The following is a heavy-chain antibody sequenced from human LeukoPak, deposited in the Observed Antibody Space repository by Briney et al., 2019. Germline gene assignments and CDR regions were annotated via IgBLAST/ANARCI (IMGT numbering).Heavy chain of an antibody. Sequence: PGGSLRLSCAASGFTFSSYSMNWVRQAPGKGLEWLSYISSSSRTIYYADSVKGRFTISRDNANNSLYLQMNSLRAEDTAVYYCARVLRGGLEYFDYWGQGTLVTVSS. CDR2: ISSSSRTI. CDR1: GFTFSSYS. CDR3: ARVLRGGLEYFDY. J-gene: IGHJ4*02. V-gene: IGHV3-48*01.